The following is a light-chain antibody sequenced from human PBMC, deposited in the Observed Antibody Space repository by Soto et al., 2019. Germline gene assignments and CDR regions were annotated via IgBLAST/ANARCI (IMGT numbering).Light chain of an antibody. Sequence: EIVLTQSPAALSLSPGERATLSCRASQTVSSSLAWYQQKPGQAPRLLIYEASNRATGIPARFSGSGSGTEFTLTISSLQSEDFAVYYCQQYGSSPPVTFGQGTKVDIK. V-gene: IGKV3-11*01. CDR3: QQYGSSPPVT. J-gene: IGKJ1*01. CDR1: QTVSSS. CDR2: EAS.